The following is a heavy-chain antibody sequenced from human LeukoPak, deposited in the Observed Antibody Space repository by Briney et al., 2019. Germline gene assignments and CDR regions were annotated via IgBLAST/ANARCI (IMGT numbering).Heavy chain of an antibody. V-gene: IGHV1-2*06. CDR3: TTGSRTVTHHNWFDP. J-gene: IGHJ5*02. CDR2: INPNSGGT. Sequence: ASVKVSCKASGYTFTGYYMHWVRQAPGQGLEWMGRINPNSGGTNYAQKFQGRVTMTRDTSISTAYMELSRLRSDDTAMYYCTTGSRTVTHHNWFDPWGQGTLVTVSS. CDR1: GYTFTGYY. D-gene: IGHD4-17*01.